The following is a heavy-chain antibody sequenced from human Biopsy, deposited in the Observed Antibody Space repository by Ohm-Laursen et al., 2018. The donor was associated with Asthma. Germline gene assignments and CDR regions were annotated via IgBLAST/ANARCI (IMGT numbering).Heavy chain of an antibody. CDR1: GFTFSRYA. CDR2: IKHDGTEK. CDR3: ARTFHFWSPYHAEHYQL. J-gene: IGHJ1*01. D-gene: IGHD3-3*02. Sequence: GQTLSLTCAASGFTFSRYAIHWVRQVPGKGLEWVANIKHDGTEKNHVDSLKGRFTISRDNAKNSLYLQMNSLRAEDTAVYYCARTFHFWSPYHAEHYQLWGQGTLVTVSS. V-gene: IGHV3-7*01.